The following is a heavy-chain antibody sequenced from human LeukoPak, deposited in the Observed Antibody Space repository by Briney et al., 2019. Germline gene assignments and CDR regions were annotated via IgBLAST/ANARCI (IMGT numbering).Heavy chain of an antibody. V-gene: IGHV3-23*01. CDR1: GFTFSNYA. CDR2: ISGSGGAT. CDR3: AKDSGIIMVRGASLGMDV. Sequence: GGSLRLSCAASGFTFSNYAMSWVRQAPGKGLEWVSGISGSGGATYHADSVKGRFTISRDNSKNTLYLQMNSQRAEDTGVYYCAKDSGIIMVRGASLGMDVWGQGTTVTVFS. D-gene: IGHD3-10*01. J-gene: IGHJ6*02.